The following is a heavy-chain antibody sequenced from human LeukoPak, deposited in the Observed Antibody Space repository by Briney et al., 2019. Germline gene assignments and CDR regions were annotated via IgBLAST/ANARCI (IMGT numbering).Heavy chain of an antibody. CDR1: GGSFSTYY. Sequence: SETLPLTCAVYGGSFSTYYWTWIRQPPGKGLEWIGEINHSASTNYHPSLKSRVTISVDTSKNQFSLKLSSVTAADTAVYYCARGLKYDFWSGNYSDGFDIWGQGTMVTVSS. CDR3: ARGLKYDFWSGNYSDGFDI. D-gene: IGHD3-3*01. J-gene: IGHJ3*02. V-gene: IGHV4-34*01. CDR2: INHSAST.